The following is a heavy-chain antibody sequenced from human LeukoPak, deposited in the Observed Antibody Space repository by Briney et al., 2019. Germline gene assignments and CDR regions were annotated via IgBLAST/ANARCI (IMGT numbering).Heavy chain of an antibody. D-gene: IGHD2-15*01. CDR2: IYYSDST. CDR1: GGSISNYF. J-gene: IGHJ6*03. CDR3: ARFPGSAEYRHYYYMDV. Sequence: SETLSLTCAVSGGSISNYFWSWIRQPPGKGLECIGYIYYSDSTNYNPSLKSRVTVSVDTSKNQFSLKLSSVTAADTAVYYCARFPGSAEYRHYYYMDVWGKGTTVTISS. V-gene: IGHV4-59*13.